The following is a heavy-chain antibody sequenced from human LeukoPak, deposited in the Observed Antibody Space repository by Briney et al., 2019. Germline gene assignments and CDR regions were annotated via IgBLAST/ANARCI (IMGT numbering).Heavy chain of an antibody. J-gene: IGHJ4*02. CDR2: INPNSGGT. V-gene: IGHV1-2*02. CDR3: ARGGRGYSYGDLDY. CDR1: GYTFTGYY. D-gene: IGHD5-18*01. Sequence: ASVKVSCKGSGYTFTGYYMHWVRQAPGQGLEWMGWINPNSGGTNYAQKFQGRVTMTRDTSISTTYMELGRLRSDDTAVYYCARGGRGYSYGDLDYWGQGTLVTVSS.